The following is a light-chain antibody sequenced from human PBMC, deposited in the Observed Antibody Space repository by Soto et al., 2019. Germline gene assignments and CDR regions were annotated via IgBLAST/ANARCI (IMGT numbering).Light chain of an antibody. V-gene: IGKV1-5*03. Sequence: DIPMTQSPSTLSASVGDRVTITCRASQSISSWLAWYQQKPGQAPKLLIYKASSLESGVPSRFSGSGSGTEFTLTISSLQPDDCATDYCQQYNSYSPYTFGQGTKLQIK. CDR3: QQYNSYSPYT. CDR1: QSISSW. CDR2: KAS. J-gene: IGKJ2*01.